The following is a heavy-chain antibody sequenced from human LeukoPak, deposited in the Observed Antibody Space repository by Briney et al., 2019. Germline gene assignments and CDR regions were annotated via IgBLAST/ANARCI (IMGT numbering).Heavy chain of an antibody. D-gene: IGHD5-18*01. V-gene: IGHV4-4*07. Sequence: SETLSLTCTVSGGSISTYYWSWIRQPAGKGLEWIGRIYSGSTNYNPSLKSRVTMSVDTSKNQFSLKLTSVTAADTAVYYCARGGYSPWYFDYWGQGTLVTVSS. CDR2: IYSGST. CDR1: GGSISTYY. J-gene: IGHJ4*02. CDR3: ARGGYSPWYFDY.